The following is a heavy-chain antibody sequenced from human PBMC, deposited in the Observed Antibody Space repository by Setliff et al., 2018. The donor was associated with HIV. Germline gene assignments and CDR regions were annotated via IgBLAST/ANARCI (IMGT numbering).Heavy chain of an antibody. V-gene: IGHV7-4-1*02. J-gene: IGHJ6*02. Sequence: ASVKVSCKASGYTFTSYAMNWVRQAPGQGLEWMGWINTNTGNPTYAQGFTGRFVFSLDTSVSTAYLQISSLKAEDTAVYYCARAYPTTYYYGMDVWGQGTTVTVSS. CDR3: ARAYPTTYYYGMDV. CDR2: INTNTGNP. CDR1: GYTFTSYA.